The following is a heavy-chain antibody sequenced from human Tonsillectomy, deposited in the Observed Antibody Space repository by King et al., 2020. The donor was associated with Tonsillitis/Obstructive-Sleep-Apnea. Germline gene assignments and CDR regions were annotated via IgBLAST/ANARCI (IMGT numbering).Heavy chain of an antibody. CDR3: ATAPLYYYDSSALTLQH. D-gene: IGHD3-22*01. J-gene: IGHJ1*01. Sequence: QLVQSGAEVKKPGASVKVSCKVSGYTLTELSMHWVRQAPGKGLEWRGGFDPEDGETIYAQKFQGRVTMTEDTSTDTAYMELSSLRSEDTAVYYCATAPLYYYDSSALTLQHWGQGTLVTVSS. CDR2: FDPEDGET. V-gene: IGHV1-24*01. CDR1: GYTLTELS.